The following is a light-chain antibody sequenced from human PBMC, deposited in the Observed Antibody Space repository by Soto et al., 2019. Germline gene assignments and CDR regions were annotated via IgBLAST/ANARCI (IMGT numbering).Light chain of an antibody. CDR2: DVS. Sequence: QSVLTQPRSVSGSPGQSVTISCTGTSSDVGGYNYVSWYQQHPGKAPKLMIYDVSKRPSGVPDRFSGSKSGNTASLTISGLQAEDEAYYYCCSYAGSSFWVFGGGTKLTVL. CDR3: CSYAGSSFWV. CDR1: SSDVGGYNY. V-gene: IGLV2-11*01. J-gene: IGLJ3*02.